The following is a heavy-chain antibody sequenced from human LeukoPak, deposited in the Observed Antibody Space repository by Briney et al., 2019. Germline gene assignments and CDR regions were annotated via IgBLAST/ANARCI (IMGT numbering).Heavy chain of an antibody. Sequence: GGSLRLSCAASGFTVSNTYMSWVRQAPGKGLEWVAVIGYDGRNKYYADSVKGRFTISRDNSKHTLYLQMNSLRTEDTAVYYCAKGHGSGSLPDPFDYWGQGTLVTVSS. J-gene: IGHJ4*02. CDR2: IGYDGRNK. CDR3: AKGHGSGSLPDPFDY. D-gene: IGHD3-10*01. V-gene: IGHV3-30*02. CDR1: GFTVSNTY.